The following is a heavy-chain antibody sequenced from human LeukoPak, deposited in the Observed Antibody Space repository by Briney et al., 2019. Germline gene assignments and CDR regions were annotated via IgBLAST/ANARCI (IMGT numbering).Heavy chain of an antibody. V-gene: IGHV5-10-1*01. CDR1: GYSFTSYW. D-gene: IGHD6-19*01. Sequence: GESLKISCKGSGYSFTSYWISWVRQMPGKGLEWMGRVDLSDSYTNYSPSFQGHVTISADKSISTAYLQWSSLKASDTAMYYCARDSQIAVAANYWGQGTLVTVSS. CDR3: ARDSQIAVAANY. CDR2: VDLSDSYT. J-gene: IGHJ4*02.